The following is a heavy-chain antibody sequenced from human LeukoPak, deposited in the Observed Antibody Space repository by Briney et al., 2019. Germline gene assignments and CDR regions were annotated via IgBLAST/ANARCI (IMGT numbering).Heavy chain of an antibody. CDR1: GGSISSSSYY. CDR3: AITGAATVTTT. J-gene: IGHJ5*02. CDR2: IYYSGST. D-gene: IGHD4-17*01. Sequence: KTSETLSLTCTVSGGSISSSSYYWGWIRQPPGKGLEWIGSIYYSGSTYYNPSLKSRVTISVDTSKNQFSLKLSSVTAADTAVYYCAITGAATVTTTWGQGTLVTVSS. V-gene: IGHV4-39*01.